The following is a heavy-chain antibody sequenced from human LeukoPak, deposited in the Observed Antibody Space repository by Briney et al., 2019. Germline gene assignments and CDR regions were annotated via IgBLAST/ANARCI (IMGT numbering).Heavy chain of an antibody. CDR2: INPNSGGT. CDR1: GYTFIGYY. D-gene: IGHD2-21*01. V-gene: IGHV1-2*06. CDR3: AREVISIPSYFDS. Sequence: ASVKVSCKASGYTFIGYYMHWVRQAPGQGLEWMGRINPNSGGTNYAQKFQGRVTMTRDTSISTAYMELSRLRSDDTAVYYCAREVISIPSYFDSWGQGTLVTVSS. J-gene: IGHJ4*02.